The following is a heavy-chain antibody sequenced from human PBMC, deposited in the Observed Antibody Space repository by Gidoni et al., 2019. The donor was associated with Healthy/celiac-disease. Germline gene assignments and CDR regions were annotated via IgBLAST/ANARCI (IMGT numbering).Heavy chain of an antibody. Sequence: QVQLVESGGGVAQPGRPLSIPCPAAGFTFSRYGMHWARQAPGKGPEWVAVIWYDGSNKYYADSVKGRFTISRDNSKNTLYLQMNSLRAEDTAVYYCARDNQFHFDYWGQGTLVTVSS. CDR3: ARDNQFHFDY. J-gene: IGHJ4*02. D-gene: IGHD2-2*01. CDR1: GFTFSRYG. CDR2: IWYDGSNK. V-gene: IGHV3-33*01.